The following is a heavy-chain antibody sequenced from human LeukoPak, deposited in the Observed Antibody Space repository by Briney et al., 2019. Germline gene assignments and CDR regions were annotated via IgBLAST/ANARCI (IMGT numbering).Heavy chain of an antibody. CDR2: IRYDGSNK. V-gene: IGHV3-30*02. D-gene: IGHD3-22*01. CDR3: AKERNYYDSSGYYSVAGGPDY. CDR1: GFTFSSYE. J-gene: IGHJ4*02. Sequence: PGGSLRLSCAASGFTFSSYEMNWVRQAPGKGLEWVAFIRYDGSNKYYADSVKGRFTISRDNSKNTLYLQMNSLRAEDTAVYYCAKERNYYDSSGYYSVAGGPDYWGQGTLVTVSS.